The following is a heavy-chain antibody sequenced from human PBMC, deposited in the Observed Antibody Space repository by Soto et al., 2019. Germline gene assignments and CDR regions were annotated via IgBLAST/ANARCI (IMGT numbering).Heavy chain of an antibody. CDR1: GGSVSSGSYY. Sequence: SETLSLTCTVSGGSVSSGSYYWSWIRQPPGKGLEWIGYIYYSGGTNYNPSLKSRVTISVDTSKNQFSLKLSSVTAADTAVYYCARGADVFRYFDWSKKHPGVYYYYGMDVWGQGTTVTVSS. CDR3: ARGADVFRYFDWSKKHPGVYYYYGMDV. D-gene: IGHD3-9*01. CDR2: IYYSGGT. V-gene: IGHV4-61*01. J-gene: IGHJ6*02.